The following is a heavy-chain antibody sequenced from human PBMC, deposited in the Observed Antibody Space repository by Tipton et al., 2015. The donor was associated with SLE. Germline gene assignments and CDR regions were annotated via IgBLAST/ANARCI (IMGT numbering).Heavy chain of an antibody. CDR2: IYHSGTT. J-gene: IGHJ4*02. V-gene: IGHV4-38-2*02. CDR1: GYSLSTGYY. D-gene: IGHD6-19*01. Sequence: TLSLTCTVSGYSLSTGYYWGWIRQPPGKGLEWIGSIYHSGTTYYNPSLQSRVSMSVDTPKNYFSLRLSSVTAADTAVYYCARARQWVVGDYWGQGTLVIVSS. CDR3: ARARQWVVGDY.